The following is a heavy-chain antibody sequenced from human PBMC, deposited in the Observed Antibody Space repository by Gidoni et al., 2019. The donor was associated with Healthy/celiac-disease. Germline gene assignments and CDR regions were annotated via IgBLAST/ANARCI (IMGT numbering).Heavy chain of an antibody. V-gene: IGHV3-53*04. CDR1: GLTVGSNY. CDR3: ARDRGSYSRLACEI. D-gene: IGHD1-26*01. CDR2: IYSGGST. J-gene: IGHJ3*02. Sequence: EAQLVESGGGLVQPGVSLRLSCAASGLTVGSNYMSWVRQAPGQGLEWVSVIYSGGSTYYADSVKGRFTISRHNSKNTLYLQMNSLRAEDTAVYYCARDRGSYSRLACEIWGQGTMVTVSS.